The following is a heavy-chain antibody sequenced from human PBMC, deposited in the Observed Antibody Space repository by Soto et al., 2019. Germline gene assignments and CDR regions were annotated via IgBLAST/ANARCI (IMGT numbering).Heavy chain of an antibody. CDR2: ISSSSSYI. V-gene: IGHV3-21*01. D-gene: IGHD6-6*01. CDR1: GFTFSSYS. Sequence: GGSLRLSCAASGFTFSSYSMNWVRQAPGKGLEWVSSISSSSSYIYYADSVKGRFTISRDNAKNSLYLQMNSLRAEDTAVYYCARGCIAARPNWFDPWGQGTLVTVSS. CDR3: ARGCIAARPNWFDP. J-gene: IGHJ5*02.